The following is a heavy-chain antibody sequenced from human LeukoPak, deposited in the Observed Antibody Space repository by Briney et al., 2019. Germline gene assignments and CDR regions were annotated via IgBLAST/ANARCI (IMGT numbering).Heavy chain of an antibody. CDR2: ISGSGGST. J-gene: IGHJ5*02. CDR1: GFTFSSYA. V-gene: IGHV3-23*01. D-gene: IGHD6-19*01. Sequence: GGSLRLSCAASGFTFSSYAMSWVRQAPGKGLRWVSAISGSGGSTYYADSVKGRFTISRDNAKNSVYLQMGSLRAEDTAVYYCARGADTGYSSDSWGQGTLVTVSS. CDR3: ARGADTGYSSDS.